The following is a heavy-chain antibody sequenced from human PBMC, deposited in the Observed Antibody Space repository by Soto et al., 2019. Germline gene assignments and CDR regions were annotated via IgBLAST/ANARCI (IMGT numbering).Heavy chain of an antibody. CDR1: GFTFSSYA. CDR2: ISYDGSNK. V-gene: IGHV3-30-3*01. CDR3: ARALRGYCSGGSCYWDYYYGMDV. J-gene: IGHJ6*02. Sequence: GGSLRLSCAASGFTFSSYAMHWVRQAPGKGLEWVAVISYDGSNKYYADSVKGRFTISRDNSKNTLYLQMNSLRAEDTAVYYCARALRGYCSGGSCYWDYYYGMDVWGQGTTVTVSS. D-gene: IGHD2-15*01.